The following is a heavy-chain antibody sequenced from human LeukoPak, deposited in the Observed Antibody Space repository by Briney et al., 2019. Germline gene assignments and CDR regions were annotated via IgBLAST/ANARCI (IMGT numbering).Heavy chain of an antibody. D-gene: IGHD6-19*01. CDR2: IRYDGSNK. J-gene: IGHJ4*02. CDR1: GFTFSSYG. CDR3: AKGPIAVAERYFDY. Sequence: GGSLRLSCAASGFTFSSYGMHWVRQAPGKGLEWVAFIRYDGSNKYYADSVKGRLTISRDNSKNTLYLQMNSLRAEDTAVYYCAKGPIAVAERYFDYWGQGTLVTVSS. V-gene: IGHV3-30*02.